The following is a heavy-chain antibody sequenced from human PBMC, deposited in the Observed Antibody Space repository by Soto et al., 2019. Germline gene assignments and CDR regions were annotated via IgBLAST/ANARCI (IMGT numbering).Heavy chain of an antibody. Sequence: QITLKESGPTLVRPTQTLTLTCTFSGFSLSTSGLGVGWIRQPPGKALEWLALIYWNDDKRYSPSLKARLTISKDTSKNQVVLTMTNMDPVDTATYYCAHRPSGWYLFDYWGQGTLRTVSS. CDR3: AHRPSGWYLFDY. D-gene: IGHD6-19*01. CDR1: GFSLSTSGLG. CDR2: IYWNDDK. J-gene: IGHJ4*02. V-gene: IGHV2-5*01.